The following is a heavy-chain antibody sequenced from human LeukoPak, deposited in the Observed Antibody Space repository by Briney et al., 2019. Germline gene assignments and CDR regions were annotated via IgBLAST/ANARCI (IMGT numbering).Heavy chain of an antibody. CDR1: GYTFTGYY. CDR3: AREYGSGRQFDY. V-gene: IGHV1-2*02. J-gene: IGHJ4*02. CDR2: INPNSGGT. Sequence: ASVKVSCKASGYTFTGYYMYWVRQAPGQGLEWMGWINPNSGGTNYQGRVTMTRDTSISTAYMELSRLRSDDTAVYYCAREYGSGRQFDYWGQGTLVTVSS. D-gene: IGHD3-10*01.